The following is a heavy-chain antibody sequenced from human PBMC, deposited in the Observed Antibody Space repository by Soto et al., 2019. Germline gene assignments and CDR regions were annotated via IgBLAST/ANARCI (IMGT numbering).Heavy chain of an antibody. Sequence: PSETLSLTCTVSGGSVSSGSYHWSWIRQPPGKELEWIGYIYYTGSTNYNPSLKSRVTISVDTSKNQFSLKLSSVTAADTAVYYCARLRRDIVVVAALYLDHWGQGTLVTVSS. V-gene: IGHV4-61*01. CDR2: IYYTGST. CDR3: ARLRRDIVVVAALYLDH. D-gene: IGHD2-2*01. CDR1: GGSVSSGSYH. J-gene: IGHJ4*02.